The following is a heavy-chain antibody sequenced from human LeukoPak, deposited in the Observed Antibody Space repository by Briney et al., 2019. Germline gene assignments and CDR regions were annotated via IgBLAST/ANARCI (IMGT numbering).Heavy chain of an antibody. D-gene: IGHD3-10*01. Sequence: GGSLRLSCTASGFTLGDYAMSWVRQAPGKGLEWVGFIRSKAYGGTTEYAASVKGRFTISRDDSKSIAYLQMNSLKTEDTAVYYCTRDTATLWFEEPDPHFDYWGQGTLVTVSS. CDR3: TRDTATLWFEEPDPHFDY. V-gene: IGHV3-49*04. CDR2: IRSKAYGGTT. CDR1: GFTLGDYA. J-gene: IGHJ4*02.